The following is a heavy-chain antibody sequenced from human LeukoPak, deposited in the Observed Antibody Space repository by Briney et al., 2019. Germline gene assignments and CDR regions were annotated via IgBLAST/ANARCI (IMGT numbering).Heavy chain of an antibody. D-gene: IGHD3-10*01. V-gene: IGHV3-23*01. J-gene: IGHJ4*02. CDR1: GFTFGSYG. Sequence: GGTLTLSCAASGFTFGSYGMNWVRQAPGKGLEWVSVISGSGDKSYYTDSVKGRFTVSRDNSKNTVYLQMNSLRAEDTAVYYCAKGPRTVRFGDRHKGMFDYWGQGTLVTVSS. CDR2: ISGSGDKS. CDR3: AKGPRTVRFGDRHKGMFDY.